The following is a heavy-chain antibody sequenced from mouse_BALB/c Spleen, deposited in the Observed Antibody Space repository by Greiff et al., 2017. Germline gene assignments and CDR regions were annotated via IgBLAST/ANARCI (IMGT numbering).Heavy chain of an antibody. J-gene: IGHJ4*01. V-gene: IGHV5-12-2*01. CDR1: GFTFSSYT. Sequence: EVQVVESGGGLVQPGGSLKLSCAASGFTFSSYTMSWVRQTPEKRLEWVAYISNGGGSTYYPDTVKGRFTISRDNAKNTLYLQMSSLKSEDTAMYYCARHGGNYPYAMDYWGQGTSVTVSS. D-gene: IGHD2-1*01. CDR2: ISNGGGST. CDR3: ARHGGNYPYAMDY.